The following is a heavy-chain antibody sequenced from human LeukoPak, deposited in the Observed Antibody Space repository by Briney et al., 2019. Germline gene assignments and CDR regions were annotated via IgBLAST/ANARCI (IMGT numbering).Heavy chain of an antibody. J-gene: IGHJ4*02. V-gene: IGHV3-30*03. D-gene: IGHD5-12*01. CDR2: ISYDGSNK. CDR3: ARDENTVATGPDY. CDR1: GFTFSSYG. Sequence: GRSLRLSCEASGFTFSSYGIHWVRQAPGKGLEWVAVISYDGSNKYYADSVKGRFTISRENSKNTLYLQMNSLRREDTAVYYCARDENTVATGPDYWGQGTLVTVSS.